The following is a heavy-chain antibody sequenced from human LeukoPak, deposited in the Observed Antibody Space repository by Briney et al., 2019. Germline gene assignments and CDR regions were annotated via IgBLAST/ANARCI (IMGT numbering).Heavy chain of an antibody. CDR3: AGTTDWFDP. Sequence: GGSLRLSCAASGFTFSDFYMTWVRQAPGKGLEWVSYISSSGRTIFYADSVKGRFTISRDNAKNSLYLQMNSLRAEDTAVYYCAGTTDWFDPWGQGTLVTVSS. J-gene: IGHJ5*02. CDR2: ISSSGRTI. V-gene: IGHV3-11*01. CDR1: GFTFSDFY. D-gene: IGHD2-2*01.